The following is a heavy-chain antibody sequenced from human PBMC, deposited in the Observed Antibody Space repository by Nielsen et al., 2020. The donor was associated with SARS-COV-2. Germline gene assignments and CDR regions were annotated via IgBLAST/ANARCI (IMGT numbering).Heavy chain of an antibody. V-gene: IGHV3-30*04. Sequence: GGSLRLSCAASGFTFSSYAMHWVRQAPGKGLEWVAVISYDGSNKYYADSVKGRFTISRDNSKNTLYLQMNSLRAEDTAVYYCARKRLTMIVDVDYWGQGTLVTVSS. CDR3: ARKRLTMIVDVDY. CDR1: GFTFSSYA. J-gene: IGHJ4*02. D-gene: IGHD3-22*01. CDR2: ISYDGSNK.